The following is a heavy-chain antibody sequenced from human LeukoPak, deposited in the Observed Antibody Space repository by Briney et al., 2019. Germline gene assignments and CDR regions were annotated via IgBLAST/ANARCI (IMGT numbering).Heavy chain of an antibody. J-gene: IGHJ4*02. CDR1: GFTFSSYW. CDR3: ATQLYYDFWSGYYVPDY. Sequence: PGGSLRLSCAASGFTFSSYWMSWVRQAPGKGLEWVANIKQDGSEKYYVDSVKGRFTISRDNAKNSLYLQMNSLRAEDTAVYYCATQLYYDFWSGYYVPDYWGRGTLVTVSS. V-gene: IGHV3-7*01. CDR2: IKQDGSEK. D-gene: IGHD3-3*01.